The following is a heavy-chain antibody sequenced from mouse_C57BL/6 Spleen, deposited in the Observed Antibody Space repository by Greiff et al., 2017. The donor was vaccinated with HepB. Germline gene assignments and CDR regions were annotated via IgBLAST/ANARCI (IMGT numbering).Heavy chain of an antibody. V-gene: IGHV1-64*01. CDR3: ANLTGTLYYFDY. J-gene: IGHJ2*01. D-gene: IGHD4-1*01. CDR1: GYTFTSYW. Sequence: QVQLQQPGAELVKPGASVKLSCKASGYTFTSYWMHWVKQRPGQGLEWIGMIHPNSGSTNYNEKFKSKATLTVDKSSSTAYMQLSSLTSEDSAVYYCANLTGTLYYFDYWGQGTTLTVSS. CDR2: IHPNSGST.